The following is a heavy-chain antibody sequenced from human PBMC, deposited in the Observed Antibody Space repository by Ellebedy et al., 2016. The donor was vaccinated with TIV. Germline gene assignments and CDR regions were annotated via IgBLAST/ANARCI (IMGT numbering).Heavy chain of an antibody. D-gene: IGHD4-11*01. Sequence: ASVKVSCKASGYPFTAYYMHWVRQAPGQGLEWMGWINPSSGGTNYAQTFQGRVTMASDTSISTAYMELSSLRSDDTAVYYCVRDLSTADYRNYWGQGTLVTVSS. J-gene: IGHJ4*02. CDR3: VRDLSTADYRNY. V-gene: IGHV1-2*02. CDR2: INPSSGGT. CDR1: GYPFTAYY.